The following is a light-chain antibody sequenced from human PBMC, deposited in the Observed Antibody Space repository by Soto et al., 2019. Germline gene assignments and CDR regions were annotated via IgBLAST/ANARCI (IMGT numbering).Light chain of an antibody. V-gene: IGLV1-36*01. CDR2: YDD. CDR1: SSIIGNNA. CDR3: AAWDDSLNGHYV. Sequence: QSVLTQPPSVSEAPRQRVTISCSGSSSIIGNNAVNSYQQLPGKAPKLLIYYDDLLPSGVSDRFSGSKSGTSASLAISGLQSEDEADYYCAAWDDSLNGHYVFGTGTKLTVL. J-gene: IGLJ1*01.